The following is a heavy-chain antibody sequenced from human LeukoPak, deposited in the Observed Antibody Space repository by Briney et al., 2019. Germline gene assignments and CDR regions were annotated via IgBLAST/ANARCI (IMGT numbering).Heavy chain of an antibody. J-gene: IGHJ4*02. V-gene: IGHV3-23*01. CDR1: GFTFSSYA. CDR2: ISGSGGST. Sequence: GGSLRLSCAASGFTFSSYAMSWVRQAPGKGLEWVSAISGSGGSTYYADSVKGRFTISRDNSKNTLYLQMSSLRSEDTAVYYCARKIVVVIRRTPVPPSRRGYYFDYWGQGTLVTVSS. D-gene: IGHD3-22*01. CDR3: ARKIVVVIRRTPVPPSRRGYYFDY.